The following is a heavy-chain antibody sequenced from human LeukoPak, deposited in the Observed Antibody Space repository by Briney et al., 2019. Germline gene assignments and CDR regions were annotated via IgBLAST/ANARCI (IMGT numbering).Heavy chain of an antibody. J-gene: IGHJ4*02. D-gene: IGHD1-1*01. Sequence: SSETLSLTXTVSGGSISSSSYYWGWIRQPPGKGLEWIGSIYYSGSTYYNPSLKSRVTISVDTSKNQFSLKLSSVTAADTAVYYCARRTTGTTLDYFDYWGQGTLVTVSS. CDR2: IYYSGST. CDR1: GGSISSSSYY. V-gene: IGHV4-39*01. CDR3: ARRTTGTTLDYFDY.